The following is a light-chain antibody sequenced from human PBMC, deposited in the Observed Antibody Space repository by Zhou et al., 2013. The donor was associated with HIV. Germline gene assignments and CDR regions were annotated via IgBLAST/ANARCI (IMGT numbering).Light chain of an antibody. CDR2: KAS. CDR1: QSVSVW. Sequence: DIQMTQSPSTLSASVGDRVTITCRASQSVSVWLAWYQQKPGKAPKLLISKASSLESGVPSRFSGSGSGTEFTLTISSLQPEDFATYYCLQHNSYEWTFGQGTKVEIK. J-gene: IGKJ1*01. CDR3: LQHNSYEWT. V-gene: IGKV1-5*03.